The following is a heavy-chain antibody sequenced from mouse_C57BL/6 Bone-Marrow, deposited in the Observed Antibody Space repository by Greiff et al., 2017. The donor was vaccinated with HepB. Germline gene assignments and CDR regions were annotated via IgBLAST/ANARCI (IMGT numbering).Heavy chain of an antibody. CDR1: GYTFTSYW. D-gene: IGHD1-2*01. CDR3: AGPLLRPWYFDV. J-gene: IGHJ1*03. Sequence: QVQLQQPGAELVKPGASVKLSCKASGYTFTSYWMHWVKQRPGQGLEWIGMIHPNSGSTNYNEKFKSKATLTVDKSSSKAYMQLSSLTSEDSAVYYCAGPLLRPWYFDVWGTGTTVTVSS. CDR2: IHPNSGST. V-gene: IGHV1-64*01.